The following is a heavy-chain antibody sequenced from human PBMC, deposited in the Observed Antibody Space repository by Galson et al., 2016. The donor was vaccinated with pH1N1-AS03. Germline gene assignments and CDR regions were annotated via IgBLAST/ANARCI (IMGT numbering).Heavy chain of an antibody. V-gene: IGHV4-61*02. CDR3: ASVSLAYCSSTSCFRFDP. CDR2: LSSLGTA. J-gene: IGHJ5*02. CDR1: GDSISSNNYF. D-gene: IGHD2-2*01. Sequence: LTCSVSGDSISSNNYFWSWIRQPAGKGLEWIGRLSSLGTANYNPSLKSRVSISVDTSKNQFSLKLNSVTAADTAVYYCASVSLAYCSSTSCFRFDPWGQGTLVTVSS.